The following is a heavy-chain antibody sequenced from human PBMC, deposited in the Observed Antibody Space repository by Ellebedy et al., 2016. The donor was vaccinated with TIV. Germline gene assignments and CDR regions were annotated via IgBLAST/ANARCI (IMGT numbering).Heavy chain of an antibody. D-gene: IGHD2-21*02. Sequence: SGPTLVKPKETLTLTCTVSGFSLTNIIMGVSWIRQPPGKALEWLAHIFSNDEKSYSTSLEARLSISKDTAKSQVVLTVASMDLVDTATYYCVRALKYCGGDCTYKFDFWGQGALVTVSS. CDR1: GFSLTNIIMG. CDR3: VRALKYCGGDCTYKFDF. CDR2: IFSNDEK. V-gene: IGHV2-26*01. J-gene: IGHJ4*02.